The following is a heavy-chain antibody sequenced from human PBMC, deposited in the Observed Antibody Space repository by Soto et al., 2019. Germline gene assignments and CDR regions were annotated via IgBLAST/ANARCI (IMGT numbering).Heavy chain of an antibody. D-gene: IGHD6-19*01. CDR1: GFTFSSYA. J-gene: IGHJ4*02. CDR3: AKSPSSGWSIFDY. V-gene: IGHV3-23*01. Sequence: GGSLRLSCAASGFTFSSYAMSWVRQAPGKGLEWVSAISGSGGSTYYADSVKGRFTISRDSSKNTLYLQMNSLRAEDTAVYYCAKSPSSGWSIFDYWGQGTLVTVSS. CDR2: ISGSGGST.